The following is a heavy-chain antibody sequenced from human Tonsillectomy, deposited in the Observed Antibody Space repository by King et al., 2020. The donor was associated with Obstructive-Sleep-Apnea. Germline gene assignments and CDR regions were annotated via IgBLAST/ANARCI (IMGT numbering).Heavy chain of an antibody. CDR2: INPSDGST. J-gene: IGHJ4*02. D-gene: IGHD2-21*02. CDR3: ARSLVTVPCDY. Sequence: VQLVQSGAEVKKPGASVKVSCKASGYTFTSYYLHWVRQAPGQGLEWRGIINPSDGSTIYAQKFQGRVTMTKDTSTSTVYMELSSLRSEDTAIYYCARSLVTVPCDYWGQGSLVTVSS. V-gene: IGHV1-46*01. CDR1: GYTFTSYY.